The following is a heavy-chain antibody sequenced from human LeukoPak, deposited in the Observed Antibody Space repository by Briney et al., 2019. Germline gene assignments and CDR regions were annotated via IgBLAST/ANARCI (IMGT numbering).Heavy chain of an antibody. J-gene: IGHJ3*02. V-gene: IGHV4-4*02. Sequence: SGTLSLTCAVSGGSISSSNWWSWVRQPPGKGLEWIGEIYHSGSTNYNPSLKSRVTISVDKSKSQFSLKLSSVTAADTAVYYCAGRKEGGYCSGGSCYPFAFDIWGQGTMVTVSS. CDR3: AGRKEGGYCSGGSCYPFAFDI. CDR1: GGSISSSNW. CDR2: IYHSGST. D-gene: IGHD2-15*01.